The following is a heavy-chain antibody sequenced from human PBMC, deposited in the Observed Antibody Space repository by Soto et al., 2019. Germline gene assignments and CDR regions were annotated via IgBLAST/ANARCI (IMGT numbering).Heavy chain of an antibody. D-gene: IGHD3-22*01. CDR2: IYWDDDN. CDR3: AHRPGFSMSFDY. CDR1: GFSLSTYEVG. J-gene: IGHJ4*02. Sequence: SGPTLVNPTQTLTLACTFPGFSLSTYEVGVAWVRQPPGKALEWLALIYWDDDNRYSPSLETRLTITKDTSKKQVVLTMTNMDTVDTGTYYCAHRPGFSMSFDYWRQGALVTVSS. V-gene: IGHV2-5*02.